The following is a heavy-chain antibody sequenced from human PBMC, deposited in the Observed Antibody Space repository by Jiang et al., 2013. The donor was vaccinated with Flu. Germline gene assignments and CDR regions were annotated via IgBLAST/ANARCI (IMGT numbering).Heavy chain of an antibody. J-gene: IGHJ5*02. Sequence: RQAPGQGLEWMGWINTNTGTQRMPRASQDGFVFXLDTSVSTAYLQISSLKAEDTAVYYCARDRPLQYCSSTSCYRDSPDWFDPWGQGTLVTVSS. CDR3: ARDRPLQYCSSTSCYRDSPDWFDP. D-gene: IGHD2-2*01. CDR2: INTNTGT. V-gene: IGHV7-4-1*02.